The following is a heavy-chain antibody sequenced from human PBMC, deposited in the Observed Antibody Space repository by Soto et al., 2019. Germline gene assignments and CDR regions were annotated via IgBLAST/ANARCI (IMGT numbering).Heavy chain of an antibody. Sequence: ASVKVSCKASGYTFTSYGISWVRQAPGQGLEWMGWTSAYNGNTNYAQKLQGRVTMTTDTSTSTAYMELRSLRSEDTAVYYCAACLRGLNVYYYSLDVWGQGTTVTVSS. CDR2: TSAYNGNT. V-gene: IGHV1-18*01. CDR1: GYTFTSYG. D-gene: IGHD3-10*01. CDR3: AACLRGLNVYYYSLDV. J-gene: IGHJ6*02.